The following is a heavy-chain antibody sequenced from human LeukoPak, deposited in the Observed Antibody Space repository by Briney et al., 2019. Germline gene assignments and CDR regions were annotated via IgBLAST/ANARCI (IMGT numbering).Heavy chain of an antibody. D-gene: IGHD1-26*01. J-gene: IGHJ4*02. CDR2: ISSSSSYI. CDR3: ASPGRGSYYWVY. CDR1: GFIVSRNY. Sequence: PGGSLRLSCAASGFIVSRNYMSWVRQTPGKGLEWVSSISSSSSYIYYADSVKGRFTISRDNAKNSLYLQMNSLRAEDTAVYYCASPGRGSYYWVYWGQGTLVTVSS. V-gene: IGHV3-21*01.